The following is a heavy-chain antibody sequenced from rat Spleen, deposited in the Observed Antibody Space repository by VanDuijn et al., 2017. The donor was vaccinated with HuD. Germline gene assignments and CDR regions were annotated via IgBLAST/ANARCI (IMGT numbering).Heavy chain of an antibody. V-gene: IGHV5-7*01. CDR3: ARALDSSYIYVGYYFDY. Sequence: EVQLVESGGGLVQPGRSLKLSCAASGFTFSDYNMAWVRQAPKKGLEWVATISYDGSSTYYRDSVKGRFTIPRDNAKSTLYLQMDSLRSEDTATYYCARALDSSYIYVGYYFDYWGQGVMVTVSS. CDR2: ISYDGSST. D-gene: IGHD1-2*01. J-gene: IGHJ2*01. CDR1: GFTFSDYN.